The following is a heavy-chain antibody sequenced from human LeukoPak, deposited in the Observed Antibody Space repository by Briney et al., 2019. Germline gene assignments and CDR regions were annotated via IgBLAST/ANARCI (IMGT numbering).Heavy chain of an antibody. J-gene: IGHJ5*02. Sequence: GGSLRLSCAASGFTFSSYAMHWVRQAPGKGLEWVAVISYDGSNKYYADSVKGRFTISRDNSKNTLFLQMNSLRAEDTAVYYCARDRYPTTTSRNWFDPWGQGTLVTVSS. CDR2: ISYDGSNK. V-gene: IGHV3-30*04. CDR1: GFTFSSYA. CDR3: ARDRYPTTTSRNWFDP. D-gene: IGHD1-26*01.